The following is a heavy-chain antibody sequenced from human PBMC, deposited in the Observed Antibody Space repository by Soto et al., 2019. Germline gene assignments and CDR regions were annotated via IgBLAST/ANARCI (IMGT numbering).Heavy chain of an antibody. CDR1: GFTVSSNY. CDR2: IYSGGST. J-gene: IGHJ4*02. V-gene: IGHV3-53*01. Sequence: EVQLVESGGGLIQPGGSLRLSCAASGFTVSSNYMSWVRQAPGKGLEWVSVIYSGGSTYYADSVKGRFTISRDNSKNTFYFKMNSLRAEDRAVYYCARDLSHYYDSTLGGQGPLVPVPS. CDR3: ARDLSHYYDSTL. D-gene: IGHD3-22*01.